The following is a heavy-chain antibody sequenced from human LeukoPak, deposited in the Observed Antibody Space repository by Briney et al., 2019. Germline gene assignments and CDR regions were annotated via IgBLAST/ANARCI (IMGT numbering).Heavy chain of an antibody. J-gene: IGHJ5*02. CDR3: AREGCSGGSCYNWFDP. Sequence: SETLSLTCTVSGGSISSYYWSWIRQPPGKGLEWIGYIYYSGSTNYNPSLKSRVTISVDTSKNQFSLKLSSVTAADTAVYYCAREGCSGGSCYNWFDPRAREPWSPSPQ. V-gene: IGHV4-59*01. CDR1: GGSISSYY. D-gene: IGHD2-15*01. CDR2: IYYSGST.